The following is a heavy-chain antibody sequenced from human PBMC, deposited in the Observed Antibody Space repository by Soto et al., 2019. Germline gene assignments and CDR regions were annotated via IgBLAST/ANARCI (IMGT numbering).Heavy chain of an antibody. CDR2: IIPILGIA. CDR1: GGTFSSYT. Sequence: QVQLVQSGAEVKKPGSSVKVSCKASGGTFSSYTISWVRQAPGQGLEWMGRIIPILGIANYAQKFQGRVTITADKSTSPAYMELSSLRSEDTAVYYCARGSSSSWDKPEGFCDYWGQGTLVTVSS. CDR3: ARGSSSSWDKPEGFCDY. J-gene: IGHJ4*02. V-gene: IGHV1-69*02. D-gene: IGHD6-13*01.